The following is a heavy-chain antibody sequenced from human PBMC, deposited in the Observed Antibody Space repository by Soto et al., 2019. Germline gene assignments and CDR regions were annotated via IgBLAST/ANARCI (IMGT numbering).Heavy chain of an antibody. CDR2: INWNDGSK. CDR1: GLTFDDYS. D-gene: IGHD3-10*01. CDR3: ARANRDYYYYYMDV. J-gene: IGHJ6*03. V-gene: IGHV3-20*01. Sequence: PGGSLRLSCGASGLTFDDYSISWVRQAPGKGLEWVSGINWNDGSKGYADSVKGRFTISRDNAKNSLYLQMNSLRAEDTALYHCARANRDYYYYYMDVWGKGTTVTV.